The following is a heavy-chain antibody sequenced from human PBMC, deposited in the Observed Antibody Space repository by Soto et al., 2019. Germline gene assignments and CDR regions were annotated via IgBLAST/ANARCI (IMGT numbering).Heavy chain of an antibody. CDR1: GFTFSAYW. J-gene: IGHJ6*02. CDR2: IRYDGDGA. V-gene: IGHV3-74*01. Sequence: EVQLVESGGGLVQPGGSLRLSCAASGFTFSAYWMHWVRQAPGKGLVWVSRIRYDGDGANYADSVQGRFSLSRDNARNTMSLQMNNLRPDDTAVYYCTRVGATGMDVWGQGTTVTVSS. D-gene: IGHD1-26*01. CDR3: TRVGATGMDV.